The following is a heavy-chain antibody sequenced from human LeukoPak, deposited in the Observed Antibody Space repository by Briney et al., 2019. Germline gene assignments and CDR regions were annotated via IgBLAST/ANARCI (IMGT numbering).Heavy chain of an antibody. J-gene: IGHJ3*02. Sequence: GESLKMSCMGSGYRFTTYWIDWVRQVPGKGLEWMGLIQPADSQTRYNPSFQDQVTLSDDKSINTAYLQWSSLRPSDTAIYYCARRLRTGGFDIWGQGTEVTVSS. CDR1: GYRFTTYW. V-gene: IGHV5-51*01. D-gene: IGHD1-1*01. CDR3: ARRLRTGGFDI. CDR2: IQPADSQT.